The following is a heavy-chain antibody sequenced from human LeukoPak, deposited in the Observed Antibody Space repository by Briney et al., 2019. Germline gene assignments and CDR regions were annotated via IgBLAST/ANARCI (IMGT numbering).Heavy chain of an antibody. D-gene: IGHD1-26*01. CDR2: ISYDGSNK. V-gene: IGHV3-30*04. J-gene: IGHJ4*02. CDR1: GFTFSSYA. Sequence: PGGSLRLSCAASGFTFSSYAMHWVRQAPGKGLEWVAVISYDGSNKYYADSVKGRFTISRDNAQSSLFLQMNSLRDEDAAVYFCASMWEGGYWGQGTLVTVSS. CDR3: ASMWEGGY.